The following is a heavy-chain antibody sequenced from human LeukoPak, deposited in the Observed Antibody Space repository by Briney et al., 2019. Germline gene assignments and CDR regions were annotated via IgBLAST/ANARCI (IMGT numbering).Heavy chain of an antibody. J-gene: IGHJ5*01. Sequence: PSETLSLTCSVSGDXIHSFYCSWVRQPPGKGLEWIGYVYYSGSTNYNPSLKSRITISVDTSKNQFSLRLSSVTAADTAIYHCARRKTRGGPIDSWGQGTLVTVSS. CDR2: VYYSGST. D-gene: IGHD3-16*01. V-gene: IGHV4-59*08. CDR1: GDXIHSFY. CDR3: ARRKTRGGPIDS.